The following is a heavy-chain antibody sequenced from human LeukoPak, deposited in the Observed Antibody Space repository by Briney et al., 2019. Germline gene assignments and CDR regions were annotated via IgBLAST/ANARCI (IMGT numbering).Heavy chain of an antibody. CDR1: GGSFSGYY. J-gene: IGHJ4*02. CDR3: ARAPPPNRDLDY. V-gene: IGHV4-34*01. Sequence: PSETLSLTCAVYGGSFSGYYWSWIRQPPGKGLEWIGEINHSGSTNYNPSLKSRVTISVDTSKNQFSLKLSSVTAADTAVYYCARAPPPNRDLDYWAQGTLVTAS. CDR2: INHSGST.